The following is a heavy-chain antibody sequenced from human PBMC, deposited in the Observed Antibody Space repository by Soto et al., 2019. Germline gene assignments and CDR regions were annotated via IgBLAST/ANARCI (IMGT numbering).Heavy chain of an antibody. CDR3: ASLSGYDRDY. J-gene: IGHJ4*02. CDR2: INHSGST. V-gene: IGHV4-34*01. D-gene: IGHD5-12*01. Sequence: QVQLQQWGAGLLKPSETLSLTCAVYGGSFSGYYWSWIRQPPGKGLEWIGEINHSGSTNYNPSLKSRVTLSVDTSKNQFSLKLSSVTAADTAVYYCASLSGYDRDYWGQGTLVTVSS. CDR1: GGSFSGYY.